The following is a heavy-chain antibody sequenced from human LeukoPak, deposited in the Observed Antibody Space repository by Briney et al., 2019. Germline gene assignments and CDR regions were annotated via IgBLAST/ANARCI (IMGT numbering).Heavy chain of an antibody. CDR3: ARDLGGYGYYGMDV. Sequence: GGSLRLSCAASGFTFSSYAMHWVRQAPGKGLEWVAVISYDGSNKYYADSVKSRFTISRDTSKNMVYLQMNSLRVEETAVYYCARDLGGYGYYGMDVWGQGTTVTVSS. CDR2: ISYDGSNK. V-gene: IGHV3-30-3*01. CDR1: GFTFSSYA. J-gene: IGHJ6*02. D-gene: IGHD3-22*01.